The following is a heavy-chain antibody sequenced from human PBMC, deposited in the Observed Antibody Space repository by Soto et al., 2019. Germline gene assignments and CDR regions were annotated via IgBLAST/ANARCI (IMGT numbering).Heavy chain of an antibody. CDR1: GFTFSSYA. D-gene: IGHD6-13*01. V-gene: IGHV3-23*01. CDR3: AKAVAAADLYLSYYGMDV. Sequence: PGGSLRLSCAASGFTFSSYAMSWVRQAPGKGLEWVSAISGSGGSTYYADSVKGRFTISRDNSKNTLYLQMNSLRAEDTAVYYCAKAVAAADLYLSYYGMDVWGQGTTVTVSS. CDR2: ISGSGGST. J-gene: IGHJ6*02.